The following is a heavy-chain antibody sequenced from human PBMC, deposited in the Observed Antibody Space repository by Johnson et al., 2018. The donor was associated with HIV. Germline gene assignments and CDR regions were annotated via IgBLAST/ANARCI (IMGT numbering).Heavy chain of an antibody. Sequence: QVQLVESGGGVVQPGRSLRLSCAASGFTFSSYAMHWVRQAPGKGLEWVAVISYDGSNKYYADSVKGRFTISRDNSKNTLYLQMNSLRVEDTAVYYCARDFKRGTALDIWGQGTMVTVSS. CDR1: GFTFSSYA. V-gene: IGHV3-30*04. J-gene: IGHJ3*02. CDR3: ARDFKRGTALDI. D-gene: IGHD1-26*01. CDR2: ISYDGSNK.